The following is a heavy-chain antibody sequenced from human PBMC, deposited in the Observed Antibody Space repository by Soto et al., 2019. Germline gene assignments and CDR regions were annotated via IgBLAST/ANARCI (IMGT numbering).Heavy chain of an antibody. J-gene: IGHJ6*02. CDR3: AGWNYESGLDV. Sequence: QTTLKESGPTLVRPTQTLTLTCSFFGFSLNTNGTGVGWIRQPPGKALEWLAFIHWDEDKRSSPSLKTRLTVTTDTAKYLLVLTLTNLDPVDTGTYYCAGWNYESGLDVWGQGTTVTVSS. D-gene: IGHD1-7*01. CDR2: IHWDEDK. V-gene: IGHV2-5*02. CDR1: GFSLNTNGTG.